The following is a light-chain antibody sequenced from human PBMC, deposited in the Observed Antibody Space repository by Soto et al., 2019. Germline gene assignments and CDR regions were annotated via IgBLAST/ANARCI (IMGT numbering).Light chain of an antibody. CDR1: SSDVGGYNY. CDR2: DVS. V-gene: IGLV2-14*01. CDR3: CSYTSHSNYV. Sequence: QSVLTQPASVSGSPGQSITISCTGTSSDVGGYNYVSWYQQHPDKAPKLMIYDVSNRPSGVSNRFSGSKSGNTASLTISALQAEDETDYYCCSYTSHSNYVFGTGTKVTVL. J-gene: IGLJ1*01.